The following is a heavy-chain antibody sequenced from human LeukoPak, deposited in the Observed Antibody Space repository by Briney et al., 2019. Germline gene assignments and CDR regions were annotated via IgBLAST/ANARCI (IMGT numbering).Heavy chain of an antibody. CDR2: IYYSGST. CDR1: GGSISSGDYY. D-gene: IGHD4-23*01. Sequence: SETLSLTCTVSGGSISSGDYYWSWNRQPPGKGLEWIGYIYYSGSTYYNPSLKSRVTISVDTSKNQFSLKLTSVTAADTAVYYCARETTVVTPADWYFDLWGRGTLVTVSS. CDR3: ARETTVVTPADWYFDL. V-gene: IGHV4-30-4*01. J-gene: IGHJ2*01.